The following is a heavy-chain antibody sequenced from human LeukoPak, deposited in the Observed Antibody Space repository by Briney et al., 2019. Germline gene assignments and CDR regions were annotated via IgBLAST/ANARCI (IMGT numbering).Heavy chain of an antibody. D-gene: IGHD6-6*01. CDR1: GYSFTSYW. CDR3: ATTIEYSSSSAEYFQH. V-gene: IGHV5-10-1*01. Sequence: PGESRKISCKGSGYSFTSYWISWVRQMPGKGLEWMGRIDPSDSYTKYSPSFQGHVTISADKSISTAYLQWSSLKASDTAMYYCATTIEYSSSSAEYFQHWGQGTLVTVSS. J-gene: IGHJ1*01. CDR2: IDPSDSYT.